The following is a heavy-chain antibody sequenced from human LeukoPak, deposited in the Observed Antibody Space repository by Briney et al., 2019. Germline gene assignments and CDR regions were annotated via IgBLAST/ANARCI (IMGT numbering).Heavy chain of an antibody. J-gene: IGHJ3*02. Sequence: ASVKVSCKASGYTFTSYGISWVRQAPGQGLEWMGWISAYNGNTNYAQKLQGRVTMTTDTSTSTAYMELRSLRSDDTAVYYCARRRYYDFWSGYYAFDIWGQGTMVTVSP. D-gene: IGHD3-3*01. CDR2: ISAYNGNT. CDR3: ARRRYYDFWSGYYAFDI. V-gene: IGHV1-18*01. CDR1: GYTFTSYG.